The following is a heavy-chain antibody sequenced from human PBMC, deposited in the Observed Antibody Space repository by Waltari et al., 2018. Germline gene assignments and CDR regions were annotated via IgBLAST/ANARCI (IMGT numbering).Heavy chain of an antibody. CDR1: GYSISSGYY. CDR3: ARDSGWYSNEAFDI. Sequence: QVQLPESGPGLVKPSETLSLTCAVSGYSISSGYYWGWIRQPPGKGLEWIGSIYHSGSTYYNPSLKSRVTISVDTSKNQFSLKLSSVTAADTAVYYCARDSGWYSNEAFDIWGQGTMVTVSS. J-gene: IGHJ3*02. D-gene: IGHD6-19*01. V-gene: IGHV4-38-2*01. CDR2: IYHSGST.